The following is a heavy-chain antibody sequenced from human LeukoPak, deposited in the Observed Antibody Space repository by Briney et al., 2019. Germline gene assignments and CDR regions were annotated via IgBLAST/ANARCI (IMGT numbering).Heavy chain of an antibody. J-gene: IGHJ5*02. Sequence: GGSLRLSCAASGFTFSSYAMSWVRQAPGKGLKWVSAISGSGGNTYYADSVKGRFTISRDNSKNTLYLQMNSLRAEDTAVYYCAKGVAAAGNRRDWFDPWGQGTLVTVSS. CDR2: ISGSGGNT. CDR3: AKGVAAAGNRRDWFDP. CDR1: GFTFSSYA. V-gene: IGHV3-23*01. D-gene: IGHD6-13*01.